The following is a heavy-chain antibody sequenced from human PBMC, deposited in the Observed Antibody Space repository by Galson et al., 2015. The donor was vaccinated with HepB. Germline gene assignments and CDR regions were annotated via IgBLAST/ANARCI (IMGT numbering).Heavy chain of an antibody. CDR3: AKNPPGGDYYFQGMDV. J-gene: IGHJ6*02. CDR1: GGSISSSNYF. V-gene: IGHV4-39*07. D-gene: IGHD2-21*02. Sequence: SETLSLTCSVSGGSISSSNYFWAWIRQPPGEGLEWIGSLYSGNTYYHPSLKSRVNISADTSKSQISLKLSSVTAADTAIYYCAKNPPGGDYYFQGMDVWGQGTTVTVS. CDR2: LYSGNT.